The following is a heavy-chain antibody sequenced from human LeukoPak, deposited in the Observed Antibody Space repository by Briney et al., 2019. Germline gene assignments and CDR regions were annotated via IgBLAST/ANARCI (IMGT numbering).Heavy chain of an antibody. CDR3: ARAPQWARFDY. V-gene: IGHV3-53*01. CDR2: IYSGGST. D-gene: IGHD2-8*01. CDR1: GFTVSSNY. Sequence: GGSLRLSCAASGFTVSSNYMSWVRQAPGKGLEWASFIYSGGSTYYADSVKGRFTISRDNSKNTLYLQMNSLRAEDTAVYYCARAPQWARFDYWGQGTLVTVSS. J-gene: IGHJ4*02.